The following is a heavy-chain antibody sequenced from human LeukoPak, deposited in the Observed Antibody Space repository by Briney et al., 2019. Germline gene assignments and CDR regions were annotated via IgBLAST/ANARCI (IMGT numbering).Heavy chain of an antibody. CDR3: ARNGDSSSWYWDYFDH. V-gene: IGHV1-2*02. D-gene: IGHD6-13*01. J-gene: IGHJ4*02. CDR1: GYTFTRYY. CDR2: INPNSGGT. Sequence: ASVKVSCKASGYTFTRYYMHWVRQAPGQGLEWMGWINPNSGGTNYAQKFQGRVTMTRDTSISTAYMELNRLRSDDTAVYYCARNGDSSSWYWDYFDHWGQGTLVTVSS.